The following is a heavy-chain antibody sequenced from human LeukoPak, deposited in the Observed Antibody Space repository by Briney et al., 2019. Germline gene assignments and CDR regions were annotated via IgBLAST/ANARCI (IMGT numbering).Heavy chain of an antibody. D-gene: IGHD3-22*01. Sequence: PSETLSLTCTVSGGSVSSGSYYWSWIRQPPGKGLEWIGYIYYSGSTNYNPSLKSRVTISVDTSKNQFSLKLSSVTAADTAVYYCARVGYYDSSGYQVFDPWGQGTLVTVSS. CDR2: IYYSGST. V-gene: IGHV4-61*01. CDR3: ARVGYYDSSGYQVFDP. J-gene: IGHJ5*02. CDR1: GGSVSSGSYY.